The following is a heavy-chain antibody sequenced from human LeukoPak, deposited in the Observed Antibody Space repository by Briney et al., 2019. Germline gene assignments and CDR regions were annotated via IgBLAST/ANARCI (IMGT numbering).Heavy chain of an antibody. CDR3: AKDRLYDSTRYYFDY. J-gene: IGHJ4*02. D-gene: IGHD3-22*01. V-gene: IGHV3-15*01. Sequence: PGGSLRLSCAASGFTFSNAWMSWVRQAPGKGLEWVGRIKSKTDGGTTDYAAPVKGRFTISRDDSKNTLYLQLNSLRAEDTAVYYCAKDRLYDSTRYYFDYWGQGTLVTVSS. CDR1: GFTFSNAW. CDR2: IKSKTDGGTT.